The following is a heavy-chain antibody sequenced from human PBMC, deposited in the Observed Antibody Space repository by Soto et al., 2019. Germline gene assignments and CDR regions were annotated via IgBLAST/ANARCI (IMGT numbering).Heavy chain of an antibody. D-gene: IGHD3-10*01. CDR2: VFYTGST. CDR3: ARASGMVRGATNWFDP. CDR1: GGSISSYH. V-gene: IGHV4-59*01. Sequence: PSETLSLTCTVSGGSISSYHWSWIRQSPGKGLEWIGYVFYTGSTKYNPALKRRVTISVDTSKNQFSLKLSSVTAADTAVYYCARASGMVRGATNWFDPWGQGTLVTVSS. J-gene: IGHJ5*02.